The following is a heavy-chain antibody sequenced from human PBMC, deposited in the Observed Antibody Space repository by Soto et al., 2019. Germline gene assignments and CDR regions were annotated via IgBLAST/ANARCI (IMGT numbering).Heavy chain of an antibody. V-gene: IGHV3-30-3*01. CDR3: ARGPYDFWSGYIADAFDV. Sequence: QVQLVESGGSVVQPGRSLRLSCAASGFTFSSYTLHWVRQAPGKGLEGVALISYDGSNKYYADSVKGRFTISRDNSKNTLYLQMNSLRPEDTALFYCARGPYDFWSGYIADAFDVWGQGEMGPVSS. D-gene: IGHD3-3*01. CDR1: GFTFSSYT. CDR2: ISYDGSNK. J-gene: IGHJ3*01.